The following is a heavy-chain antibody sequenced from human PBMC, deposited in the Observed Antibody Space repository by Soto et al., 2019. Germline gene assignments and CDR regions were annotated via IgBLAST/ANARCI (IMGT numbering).Heavy chain of an antibody. D-gene: IGHD2-8*01. CDR2: IIPIFGTA. CDR1: GGTFSSYA. V-gene: IGHV1-69*13. CDR3: ARGSLPKLGYCTNGVCYYYYYGMDV. J-gene: IGHJ6*02. Sequence: VKVSCKASGGTFSSYAISWVRQAPGQGLEWMGGIIPIFGTANYAQKFQGRVTITADESTSTAYMELSSLRSEDTAVYYCARGSLPKLGYCTNGVCYYYYYGMDVWGQGTTVTVSS.